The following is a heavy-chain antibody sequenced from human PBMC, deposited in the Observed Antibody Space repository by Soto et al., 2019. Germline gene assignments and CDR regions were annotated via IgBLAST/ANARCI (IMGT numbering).Heavy chain of an antibody. Sequence: VKVSCKASGYTFTSYGISWVRQAPGQGLEWMGWISAYNGNTNYAQKLQGRVTMTTDTSTSTAYMELRSLRSDDTAVYYCARAAVTLYYYGMDVWGQGTTVTVSS. CDR3: ARAAVTLYYYGMDV. CDR2: ISAYNGNT. D-gene: IGHD4-4*01. J-gene: IGHJ6*02. CDR1: GYTFTSYG. V-gene: IGHV1-18*01.